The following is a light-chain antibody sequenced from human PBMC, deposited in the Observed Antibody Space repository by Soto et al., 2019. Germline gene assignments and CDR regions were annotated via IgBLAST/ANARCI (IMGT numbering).Light chain of an antibody. CDR2: KND. J-gene: IGLJ3*02. CDR1: SSNIGSNY. V-gene: IGLV1-47*01. Sequence: QLVLTQPPSASGTPGQRVTISCSGSSSNIGSNYVFWYQQFPGTAPKLLIYKNDQRPSGVPVRFSGSKSGTSAPLAISGLRSEDEADYYCAAWDDSLSGWVFGGGTKLTVL. CDR3: AAWDDSLSGWV.